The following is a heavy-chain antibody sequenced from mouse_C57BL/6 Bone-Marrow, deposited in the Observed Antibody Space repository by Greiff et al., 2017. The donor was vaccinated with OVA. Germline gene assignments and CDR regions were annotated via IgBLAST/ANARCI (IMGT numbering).Heavy chain of an antibody. Sequence: QVQLQQPGAELVRPGTSVKLSCKASGYTFTSYWMHWVKQRPGQGLEWIGVIDPSDSYTNYNQKFKGKATLTVDTSSSTAYMQLSRLTSEDSAVYYCARWGPKFDYWGQGTTLTVSS. V-gene: IGHV1-59*01. CDR3: ARWGPKFDY. CDR2: IDPSDSYT. CDR1: GYTFTSYW. D-gene: IGHD1-3*01. J-gene: IGHJ2*01.